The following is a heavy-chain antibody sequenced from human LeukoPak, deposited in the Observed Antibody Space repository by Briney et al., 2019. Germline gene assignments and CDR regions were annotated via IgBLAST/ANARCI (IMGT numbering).Heavy chain of an antibody. Sequence: PSETLSLTCTVSGGSISSYYWSWIRQPPGKGLEWIGYIYYSGSTNYNPSLKSRVTISVDTSKNQFSLKLSSVTAADTAVYYCARSTRSYPDYWGQGTLVTVSS. D-gene: IGHD1-26*01. J-gene: IGHJ4*02. CDR3: ARSTRSYPDY. V-gene: IGHV4-59*08. CDR2: IYYSGST. CDR1: GGSISSYY.